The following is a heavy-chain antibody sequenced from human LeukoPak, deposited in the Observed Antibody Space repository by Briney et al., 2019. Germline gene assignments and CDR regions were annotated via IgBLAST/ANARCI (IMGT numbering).Heavy chain of an antibody. Sequence: SQTLSLTSAISGDSLSSNSAAWNWIRQSPSRGLEWLGRTYYRSKWYNDYAGSVKRRITINPDTSKNQFSLQLNSVTPEDTTVYYCATEQVIWSPPAHYYYFDGMDVWGQGTTVTVSS. V-gene: IGHV6-1*01. D-gene: IGHD1-1*01. CDR3: ATEQVIWSPPAHYYYFDGMDV. J-gene: IGHJ6*02. CDR2: TYYRSKWYN. CDR1: GDSLSSNSAA.